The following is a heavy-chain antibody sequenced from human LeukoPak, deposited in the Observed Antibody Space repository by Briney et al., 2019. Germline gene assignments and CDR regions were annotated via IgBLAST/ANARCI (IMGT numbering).Heavy chain of an antibody. V-gene: IGHV3-21*01. D-gene: IGHD3-10*01. CDR2: ISSSSSYI. J-gene: IGHJ4*02. Sequence: PGGSLRLSCAASGFTFSSYSMNWVRQAPGKGLEWVSSISSSSSYICYADSVKGRFTISRDNAKNSLYLQMNSLRAEDTAVYYCAREVGAMVRGVIDYWGQGTLVTVSS. CDR1: GFTFSSYS. CDR3: AREVGAMVRGVIDY.